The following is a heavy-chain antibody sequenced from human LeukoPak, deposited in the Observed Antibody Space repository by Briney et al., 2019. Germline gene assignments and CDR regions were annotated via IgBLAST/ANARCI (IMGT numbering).Heavy chain of an antibody. J-gene: IGHJ4*02. CDR1: GGFISSQY. CDR3: ARGVWFGELANPYLDY. CDR2: IYYSGST. Sequence: SETLSLTCVVSGGFISSQYWSWIRQPPGKGLEWMGYIYYSGSTNYNPSLKSRVTISVDTSKNQFSLKLSSVTAADPAVYYCARGVWFGELANPYLDYWGQGTLVTVSS. D-gene: IGHD3-10*01. V-gene: IGHV4-59*11.